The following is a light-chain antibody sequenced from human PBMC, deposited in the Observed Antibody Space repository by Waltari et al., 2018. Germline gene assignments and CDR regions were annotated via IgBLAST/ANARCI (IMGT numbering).Light chain of an antibody. J-gene: IGKJ2*01. CDR3: MQGTHWPYT. CDR2: TVS. Sequence: VVMTQSPLSLPVTLGQPASISCKSSQSLVHSNGNTYLQWFQQRPGQSPRRLIYTVSNRESGVPDRFSGIGSGTDFTLKSSRVEGEDVGVYYCMQGTHWPYTFGQGTRLDIK. V-gene: IGKV2-30*02. CDR1: QSLVHSNGNTY.